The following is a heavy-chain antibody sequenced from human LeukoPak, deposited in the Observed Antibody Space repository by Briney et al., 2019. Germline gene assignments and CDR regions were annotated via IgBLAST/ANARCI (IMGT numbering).Heavy chain of an antibody. CDR1: GFTFRSYA. CDR3: AKDRGSGWGLDY. Sequence: GGSLRLSCAASGFTFRSYAMSWVRQAPGKGLEWVSAISGSGGSTYYADSVKGRFTISRDNSKNTLYLQMNSLRADDTAVCYCAKDRGSGWGLDYWGQGTLVTVSS. J-gene: IGHJ4*02. V-gene: IGHV3-23*01. CDR2: ISGSGGST. D-gene: IGHD6-25*01.